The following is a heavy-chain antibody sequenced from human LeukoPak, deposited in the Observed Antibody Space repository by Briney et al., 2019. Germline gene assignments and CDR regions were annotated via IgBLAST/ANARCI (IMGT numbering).Heavy chain of an antibody. V-gene: IGHV3-74*01. D-gene: IGHD3-16*01. Sequence: GGSLRLSRAASGFTFNTYWMHWVRQGPGKGLVWVSRIDGDGSRASYADSVKGRFTISRDNAKNTLYLQMNSPRPEDTAVYFCVREAGGTYAFDVWGQGTMVTVSS. CDR2: IDGDGSRA. J-gene: IGHJ3*01. CDR3: VREAGGTYAFDV. CDR1: GFTFNTYW.